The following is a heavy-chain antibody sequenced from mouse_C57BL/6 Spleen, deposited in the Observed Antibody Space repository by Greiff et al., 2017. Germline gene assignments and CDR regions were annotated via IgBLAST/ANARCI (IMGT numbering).Heavy chain of an antibody. CDR2: IDPETGGT. CDR3: TRRLYYYGSSYCY. J-gene: IGHJ2*01. CDR1: GYTFTDYE. V-gene: IGHV1-15*01. D-gene: IGHD1-1*01. Sequence: QVQLQQSGAELVRPGASVTLSCKASGYTFTDYEMHWVKQTPVHGLEWIGAIDPETGGTAYNQKFKGKAILTADKSSSTAYMELRSLTSEDSAFYYCTRRLYYYGSSYCYWGQGTTLTVSS.